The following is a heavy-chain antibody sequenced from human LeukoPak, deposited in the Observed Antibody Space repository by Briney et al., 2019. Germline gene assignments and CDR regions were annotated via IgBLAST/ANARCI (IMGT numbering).Heavy chain of an antibody. D-gene: IGHD5-18*01. Sequence: PGGSLRLSCAASGFTFDDYVMHWVRQAPGKGLEWVSLISWDGGSTYYADSVKGRFTISRDNSKNSLYLQMNSLRAEDTALYYCAKDFGTDTAIIDYWGQGTLVTVSS. CDR2: ISWDGGST. V-gene: IGHV3-43D*03. CDR1: GFTFDDYV. J-gene: IGHJ4*02. CDR3: AKDFGTDTAIIDY.